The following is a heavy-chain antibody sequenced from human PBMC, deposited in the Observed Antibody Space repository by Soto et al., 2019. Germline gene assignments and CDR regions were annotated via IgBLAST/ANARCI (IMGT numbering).Heavy chain of an antibody. V-gene: IGHV1-3*01. J-gene: IGHJ4*02. D-gene: IGHD2-21*02. CDR2: LNAGNGNT. CDR1: GYTFTSYA. Sequence: QVQLVQSGAAANKPGASVKVSCKAYGYTFTSYAMHWVRQAPGQRLEWMGWLNAGNGNTKYSQKFQGRVTITRDTSASTAYMELSSLRSEDTAVYYCARSIVVVTALDYWGQGTLVTVAS. CDR3: ARSIVVVTALDY.